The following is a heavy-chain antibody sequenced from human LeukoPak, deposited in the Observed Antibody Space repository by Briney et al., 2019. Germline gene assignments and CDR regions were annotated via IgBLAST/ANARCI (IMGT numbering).Heavy chain of an antibody. CDR2: ISGSGGST. Sequence: GGSLRLSCAASGFTFSSYAMSWVRQAPGKGLEWVSAISGSGGSTYYADSVKGRFTISRDNSKNTPYLQMNSLRAEDTAVYYCAKRDYDSSGYYPLFDYWGQGTLVTVSS. CDR1: GFTFSSYA. CDR3: AKRDYDSSGYYPLFDY. J-gene: IGHJ4*02. V-gene: IGHV3-23*01. D-gene: IGHD3-22*01.